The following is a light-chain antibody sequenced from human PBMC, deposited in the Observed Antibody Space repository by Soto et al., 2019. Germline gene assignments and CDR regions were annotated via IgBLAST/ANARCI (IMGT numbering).Light chain of an antibody. V-gene: IGKV3-11*01. CDR1: QSVSRD. CDR3: QQRSNWPPLYT. CDR2: DAS. Sequence: EIVLTQSPATLSLSPGERATLSCRASQSVSRDLASYQQKPGQAPRLLIYDASNRATGIPARFSGSGSGTDFTLNISSLEPEDFAVYYCQQRSNWPPLYTFGQGTKLEIK. J-gene: IGKJ2*01.